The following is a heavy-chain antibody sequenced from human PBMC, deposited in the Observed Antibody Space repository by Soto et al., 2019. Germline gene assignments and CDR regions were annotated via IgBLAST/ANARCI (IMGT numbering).Heavy chain of an antibody. CDR1: GYTFTSYG. CDR3: ARVPPTIRGSKLPTEYFQH. Sequence: QVQLVQSGAEVKKPGASVKVSCKASGYTFTSYGISWVRQAPGQGLEWMGWISAYNGNTNYAQKLQGRVTMTTDTPTSTAYMALRSLRSDDTAVYYCARVPPTIRGSKLPTEYFQHWGQGTLVTVSS. J-gene: IGHJ1*01. V-gene: IGHV1-18*01. CDR2: ISAYNGNT. D-gene: IGHD1-7*01.